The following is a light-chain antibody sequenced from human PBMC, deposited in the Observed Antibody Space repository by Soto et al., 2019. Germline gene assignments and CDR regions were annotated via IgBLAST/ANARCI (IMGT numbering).Light chain of an antibody. J-gene: IGLJ3*02. Sequence: QAVVTQPPSVSGAPGQRVTISCTGSSSNIGAGYEVHWYQQLPGTAPKLLIYGNNNRPSGVPDRISGSKSGTSVSLAITGLRAEDEADYYCLSYDSSLGVVFGGGTKLNVL. CDR3: LSYDSSLGVV. CDR2: GNN. V-gene: IGLV1-40*01. CDR1: SSNIGAGYE.